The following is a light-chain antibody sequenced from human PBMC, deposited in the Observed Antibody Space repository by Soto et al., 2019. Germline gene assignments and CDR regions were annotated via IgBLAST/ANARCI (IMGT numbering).Light chain of an antibody. Sequence: EVVLTQSPGTLSLSPGERATLSCRTSQTVSSSYYLAWYQQKPGQAPRLLIYGASNRASGVPDRFSSGWSGTDFTLTISRLEPEDFAVYYCQQRSNWPHFGQGTRLEIK. J-gene: IGKJ5*01. V-gene: IGKV3D-20*02. CDR3: QQRSNWPH. CDR2: GAS. CDR1: QTVSSSYY.